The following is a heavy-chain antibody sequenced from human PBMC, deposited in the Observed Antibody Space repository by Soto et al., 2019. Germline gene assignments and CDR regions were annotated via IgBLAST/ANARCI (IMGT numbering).Heavy chain of an antibody. V-gene: IGHV4-59*08. CDR2: IYYSGST. CDR1: GGSIRSYY. Sequence: SETLCLTCTVSGGSIRSYYWSWIRQPPGKGLEWIGYIYYSGSTKYNPSLKSRVSISVDTSKNQFSLKLSSVTAADTAVYYCARGGPYYYDSSGYYYSWFDPWGQGTLVTVSS. J-gene: IGHJ5*02. CDR3: ARGGPYYYDSSGYYYSWFDP. D-gene: IGHD3-22*01.